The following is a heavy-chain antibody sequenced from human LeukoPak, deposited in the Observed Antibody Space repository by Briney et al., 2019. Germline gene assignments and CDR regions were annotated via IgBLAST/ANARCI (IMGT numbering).Heavy chain of an antibody. D-gene: IGHD1-7*01. CDR1: GYTFTDYY. J-gene: IGHJ6*04. V-gene: IGHV1-2*02. CDR3: ASPRYNWNYPDV. CDR2: ISPNTGDT. Sequence: APVKVSCKASGYTFTDYYLHWVRQAPGQGLEWMGWISPNTGDTNYAQKFQGRVTMTSDTFISSAYMEVSRLTTDDTAVYYCASPRYNWNYPDVWGKGTTVTVSS.